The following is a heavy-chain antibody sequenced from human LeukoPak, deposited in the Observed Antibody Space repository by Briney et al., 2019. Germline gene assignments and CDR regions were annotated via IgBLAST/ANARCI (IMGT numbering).Heavy chain of an antibody. J-gene: IGHJ6*03. CDR2: IYYSDST. CDR1: GGSISSYY. V-gene: IGHV4-59*01. CDR3: ARFPGSAEYRHYYYMDV. D-gene: IGHD2-15*01. Sequence: SETLSLTCTVSGGSISSYYWSWIRQPPGKGLEWIGYIYYSDSTNYNPSLKSRVTVSVDTSKNQFSLKLSSVTAADTAVYYCARFPGSAEYRHYYYMDVWGKGTTVTVSS.